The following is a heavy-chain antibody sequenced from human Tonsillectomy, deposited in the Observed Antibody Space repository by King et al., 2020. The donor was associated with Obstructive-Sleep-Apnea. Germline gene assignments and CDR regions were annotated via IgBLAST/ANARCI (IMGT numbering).Heavy chain of an antibody. CDR1: GFTFSSYA. J-gene: IGHJ4*02. Sequence: VQLVESGGGLVQPGGSLRLSCSASGFTFSSYAMSWVRQAPGKGLEWVSTISGSGDSTSYAGSVKGRFTISRDNSKDTLYLQMNSLRADETAVYYCANLGTGWDYWGQGTLVTVSS. D-gene: IGHD3/OR15-3a*01. CDR3: ANLGTGWDY. V-gene: IGHV3-23*04. CDR2: ISGSGDST.